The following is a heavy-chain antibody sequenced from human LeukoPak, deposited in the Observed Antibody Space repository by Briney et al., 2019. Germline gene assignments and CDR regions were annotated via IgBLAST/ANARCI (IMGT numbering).Heavy chain of an antibody. D-gene: IGHD3-3*01. CDR3: AIGSDFWSGHYTDDAFDI. Sequence: RAGESLKISCKGSGYSFTSYWIGWVRQMPGKGLEWMGIIYPGDSDTRYSPSFQGQVTISADKSISTAYLQWSSLKASDTAMYYCAIGSDFWSGHYTDDAFDIWGQGTMVTVSS. CDR2: IYPGDSDT. J-gene: IGHJ3*02. CDR1: GYSFTSYW. V-gene: IGHV5-51*01.